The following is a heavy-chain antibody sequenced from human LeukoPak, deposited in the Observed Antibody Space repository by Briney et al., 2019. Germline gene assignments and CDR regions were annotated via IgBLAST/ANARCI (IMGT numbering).Heavy chain of an antibody. CDR2: IYSGGST. Sequence: GGSLRLSCAASGFTVSSSYMSWVRQAPGKGLEWVSVIYSGGSTYSADSVKGRFTISRDNSKNTLYLQMNSLRAEDTAVYYCARSRVVVVTAVRYYFDYWGQGTLVTVSS. J-gene: IGHJ4*02. D-gene: IGHD2-21*02. CDR1: GFTVSSSY. V-gene: IGHV3-66*01. CDR3: ARSRVVVVTAVRYYFDY.